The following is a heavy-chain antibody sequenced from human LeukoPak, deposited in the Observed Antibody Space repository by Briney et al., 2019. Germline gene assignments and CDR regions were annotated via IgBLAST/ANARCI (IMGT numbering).Heavy chain of an antibody. J-gene: IGHJ4*02. CDR3: ARGDAFSGDH. CDR1: GFSFTNFW. CDR2: IHPEGNEK. Sequence: PGGSLRLSCAVSGFSFTNFWMSWVRQAPGRGLEWVANIHPEGNEKYHVESVKGRCTISRDNTKNLLFLQMNGLRVEDTAVYYCARGDAFSGDHWGQGTLVTVSS. V-gene: IGHV3-7*04.